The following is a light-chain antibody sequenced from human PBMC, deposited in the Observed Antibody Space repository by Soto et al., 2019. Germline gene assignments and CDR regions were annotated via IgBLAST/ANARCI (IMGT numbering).Light chain of an antibody. CDR2: KAA. Sequence: DIQMTQSPSTLSASVGDRVTITCRASQSISSWLAWYQRKPGKAPKLLIYKAASLETGVASRFSGSGPGTDFTLTISSLQPDDFATCYCQQYNSYSRTFGQGTKVEIK. CDR1: QSISSW. J-gene: IGKJ1*01. V-gene: IGKV1-5*03. CDR3: QQYNSYSRT.